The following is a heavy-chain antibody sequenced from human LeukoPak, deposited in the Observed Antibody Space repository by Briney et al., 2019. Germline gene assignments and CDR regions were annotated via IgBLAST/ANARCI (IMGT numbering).Heavy chain of an antibody. Sequence: GGSLRLSCAASGFTFSSYSMNWVRQAPGKGLEWVSSISSSSSYIYYADSVKGRFTISRDNAKNSLYLQMNSLRAEDTAVYYCARALSPAGSTSPRVYWGQGTLVTVSS. CDR3: ARALSPAGSTSPRVY. V-gene: IGHV3-21*01. J-gene: IGHJ4*02. D-gene: IGHD2-2*01. CDR1: GFTFSSYS. CDR2: ISSSSSYI.